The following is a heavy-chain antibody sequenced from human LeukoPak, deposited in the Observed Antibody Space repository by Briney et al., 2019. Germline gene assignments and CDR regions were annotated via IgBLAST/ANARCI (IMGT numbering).Heavy chain of an antibody. CDR2: ISSSSSYI. CDR3: ARGEYSYGPLDYYYYMDV. D-gene: IGHD5-18*01. J-gene: IGHJ6*03. V-gene: IGHV3-21*01. Sequence: GGSLRLSCAASGFTFSSYTMNWVRQAPGKGLEWVSSISSSSSYIYYADSVMGRFTISRDNAKNSLYLQMNSLRAEDTAVYYCARGEYSYGPLDYYYYMDVWGKGTTVTVSS. CDR1: GFTFSSYT.